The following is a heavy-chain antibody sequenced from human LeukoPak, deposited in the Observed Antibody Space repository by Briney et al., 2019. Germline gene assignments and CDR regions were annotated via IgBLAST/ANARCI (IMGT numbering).Heavy chain of an antibody. J-gene: IGHJ4*02. CDR2: IYHSGST. CDR3: ATNGYYCIDN. D-gene: IGHD3-3*01. CDR1: GGSFSGYY. Sequence: SETLSLTCAVYGGSFSGYYWSWIRQPPGKGLEWIGEIYHSGSTNYNPSLKSRVTISVDKSKNQFSLNLNSVSAADTALYYCATNGYYCIDNWGQGTLVTVSS. V-gene: IGHV4-34*01.